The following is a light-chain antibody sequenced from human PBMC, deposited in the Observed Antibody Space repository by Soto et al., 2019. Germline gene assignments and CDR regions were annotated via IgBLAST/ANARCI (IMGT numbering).Light chain of an antibody. CDR1: SSDVGGYNY. Sequence: QSVLAEPGSVNGSPGRWITISCTGTSSDVGGYNYVSWYQQHPGKAPKLMIYDVSNRPSGISNRFSGSKSGNTASLTISGLQAEDEADYYCSSYTSSSTYVFGTGTKVTVL. V-gene: IGLV2-14*01. CDR2: DVS. J-gene: IGLJ1*01. CDR3: SSYTSSSTYV.